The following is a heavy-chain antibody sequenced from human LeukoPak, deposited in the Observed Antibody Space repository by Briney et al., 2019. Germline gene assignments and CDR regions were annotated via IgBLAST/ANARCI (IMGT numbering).Heavy chain of an antibody. V-gene: IGHV1-2*06. D-gene: IGHD3-22*01. CDR2: INPNSGGT. CDR3: AREYYYDSSGYTQTAGC. CDR1: GYTFTGYY. Sequence: ASVKVSCKASGYTFTGYYMHWVRQAPGQGLEWMGRINPNSGGTNYAQKFQGRVTMTRDTSISTAYMELSRLRSDDTAVYYCAREYYYDSSGYTQTAGCWGQGTLVTVSS. J-gene: IGHJ4*02.